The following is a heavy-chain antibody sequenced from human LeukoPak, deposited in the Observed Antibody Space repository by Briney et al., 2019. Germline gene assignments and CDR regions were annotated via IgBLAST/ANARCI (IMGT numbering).Heavy chain of an antibody. CDR1: GGSISRSNW. CDR3: ARVKRRYQVLKPLHETASHFFDY. V-gene: IGHV4-4*02. CDR2: IYHSGST. Sequence: PSETLSLTCAVSGGSISRSNWWRWVRPPPGKGLEWIGEIYHSGSTNYKPSLKSRVTISGDKSKNQLYLKLNTVTAADTAMYYCARVKRRYQVLKPLHETASHFFDYWGQGTLVTVSS. D-gene: IGHD2-2*01. J-gene: IGHJ4*02.